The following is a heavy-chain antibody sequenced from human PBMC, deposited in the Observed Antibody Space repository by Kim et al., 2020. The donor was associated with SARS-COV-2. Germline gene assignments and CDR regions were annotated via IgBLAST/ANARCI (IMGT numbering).Heavy chain of an antibody. D-gene: IGHD2-2*01. Sequence: ASVKVSCKTSGYTFSSFGISWVRQAPGQGLEWLGWISVYNGNTKYAQKVQGRVTVTTDTFTSTAYMELRSLRYDDTAVYYCVRDNPAALYGMDVWGQGTT. J-gene: IGHJ6*02. CDR2: ISVYNGNT. CDR3: VRDNPAALYGMDV. CDR1: GYTFSSFG. V-gene: IGHV1-18*01.